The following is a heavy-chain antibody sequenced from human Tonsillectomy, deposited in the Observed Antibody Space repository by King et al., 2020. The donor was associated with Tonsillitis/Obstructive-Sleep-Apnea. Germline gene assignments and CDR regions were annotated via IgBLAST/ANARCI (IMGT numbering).Heavy chain of an antibody. CDR3: ARLSSSWYYFDY. J-gene: IGHJ4*02. CDR2: IYYSGST. V-gene: IGHV4-59*08. Sequence: VQLQESGPGLVKPSETLSLTCTVSGGSISSYYWSWIRQPPGKGLEWIGYIYYSGSTNYNPSLKSRVAISVDTSKNQFSLKLSSVTAADTAVYYCARLSSSWYYFDYWGQGTLVTVSS. CDR1: GGSISSYY. D-gene: IGHD6-13*01.